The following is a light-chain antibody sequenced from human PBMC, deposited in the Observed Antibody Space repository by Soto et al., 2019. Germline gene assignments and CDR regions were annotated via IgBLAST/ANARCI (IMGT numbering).Light chain of an antibody. J-gene: IGLJ3*02. V-gene: IGLV1-44*01. CDR2: SNN. CDR3: AAWDDSLNGRV. Sequence: QSVLTQPTSASGTPGQRVTISCSGSSSNIGSNTVNWYQQLPGTAPKLLIYSNNQRPSGVPDRFSVSKSGTSASLAISGLQSEDEADYYCAAWDDSLNGRVFGGGTKLTVL. CDR1: SSNIGSNT.